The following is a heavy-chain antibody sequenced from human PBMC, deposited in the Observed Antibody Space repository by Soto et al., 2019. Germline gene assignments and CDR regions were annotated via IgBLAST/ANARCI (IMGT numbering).Heavy chain of an antibody. V-gene: IGHV4-4*02. CDR3: ARDRHYYDSSGEFDY. CDR2: IYHSGST. D-gene: IGHD3-22*01. CDR1: GGSISSSNW. Sequence: SETLSLTCAVSGGSISSSNWWSWVRQPPGKGLEWIGEIYHSGSTNYNPSLKSRVTISVDKSKSQFSLKLSSVTAADTAVYYCARDRHYYDSSGEFDYWGQGTLVTVSS. J-gene: IGHJ4*02.